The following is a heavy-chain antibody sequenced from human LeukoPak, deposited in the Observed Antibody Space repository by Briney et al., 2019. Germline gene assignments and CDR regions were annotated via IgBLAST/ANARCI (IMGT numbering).Heavy chain of an antibody. V-gene: IGHV1-24*01. CDR2: FDPDGGET. D-gene: IGHD6-25*01. CDR3: ATVAEGFPN. Sequence: GASVKVSCTVSGYTLTELSMHWVRQAPGKGLEWMGVFDPDGGETIYAQKFQGRVTMTKDTSTDTDYMELSSLRSEDTAVYYCATVAEGFPNWGQGTLVTVCS. CDR1: GYTLTELS. J-gene: IGHJ4*02.